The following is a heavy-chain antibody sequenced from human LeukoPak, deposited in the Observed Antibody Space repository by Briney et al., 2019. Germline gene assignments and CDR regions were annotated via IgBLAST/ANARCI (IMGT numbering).Heavy chain of an antibody. CDR2: INGDGSST. J-gene: IGHJ6*03. CDR3: ARGGNPIYYYYLDV. D-gene: IGHD1-1*01. CDR1: GFTLSSNW. Sequence: GGSLRLSCAASGFTLSSNWMHWVRQAPGKGLVWVSRINGDGSSTSYADSVKGRFTISRDNAKNTLYLQMNSLRAEDTAVYHCARGGNPIYYYYLDVWGKGTTVTVSS. V-gene: IGHV3-74*01.